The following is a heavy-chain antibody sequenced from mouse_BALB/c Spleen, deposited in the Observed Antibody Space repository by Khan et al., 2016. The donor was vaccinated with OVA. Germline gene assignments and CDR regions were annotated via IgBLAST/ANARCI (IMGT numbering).Heavy chain of an antibody. J-gene: IGHJ3*01. CDR3: ASHLTGSFAY. Sequence: EVELVESGGDLVKPGGSLKLSCAASGFTFSSYSMSLVRQTPDKRLEWVATISSGGDYTYYPANVKGRFSISSDTTKTTLYLQMSSLKSEDTAMYYGASHLTGSFAYWGQGTLVTVSA. CDR2: ISSGGDYT. V-gene: IGHV5-6*01. CDR1: GFTFSSYS. D-gene: IGHD4-1*01.